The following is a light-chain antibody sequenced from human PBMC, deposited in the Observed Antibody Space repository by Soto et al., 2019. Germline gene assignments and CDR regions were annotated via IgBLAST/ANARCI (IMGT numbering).Light chain of an antibody. Sequence: EIVLMQSPGTLSLSPGERASLSCRASQALGGTYLAWYQHKPGQAPRLLIYGASNRADGIPDRFGGSGAGTDFTLTISRLEPEDFAVYYCQQYGSSPQITFGQGTRLEIK. CDR3: QQYGSSPQIT. J-gene: IGKJ5*01. CDR2: GAS. V-gene: IGKV3-20*01. CDR1: QALGGTY.